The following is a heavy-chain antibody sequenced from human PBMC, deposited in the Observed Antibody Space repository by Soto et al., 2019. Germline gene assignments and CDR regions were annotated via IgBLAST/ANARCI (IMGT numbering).Heavy chain of an antibody. J-gene: IGHJ4*02. CDR1: GGTFSSYA. V-gene: IGHV1-69*13. CDR3: ASPSRCISTSCPRGYFDY. Sequence: GPPVKVSCKASGGTFSSYAISWVRQAPGQGLEWMGGIIPIFGTANYAQKFQGRVTITADESTSTAYMELSSLRSEDTAVYYCASPSRCISTSCPRGYFDYWGQGTLVTVSS. CDR2: IIPIFGTA. D-gene: IGHD2-2*01.